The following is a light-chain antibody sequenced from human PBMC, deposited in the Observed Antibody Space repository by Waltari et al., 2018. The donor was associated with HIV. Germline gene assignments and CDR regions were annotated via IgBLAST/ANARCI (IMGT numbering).Light chain of an antibody. CDR3: CSYAGSYTSVL. Sequence: SALTQPASVSGSPGQSITISCTGSSSDIGAYDYVSWYQQHPGEAPKLIIYDVSRRPSGISHRFSGSKSVNTASLTISGLQAEDEADYFCCSYAGSYTSVLFGGGTKLTVL. CDR2: DVS. CDR1: SSDIGAYDY. J-gene: IGLJ2*01. V-gene: IGLV2-14*03.